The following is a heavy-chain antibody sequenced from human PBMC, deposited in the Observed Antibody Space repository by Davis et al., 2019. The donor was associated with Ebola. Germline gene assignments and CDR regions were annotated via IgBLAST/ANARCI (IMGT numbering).Heavy chain of an antibody. CDR1: DYTFTSYG. J-gene: IGHJ4*02. Sequence: AASVKVSCKASDYTFTSYGISWVRQAPGQGLEWMGWISVYNGDTNYAQRLQGRVTVTTDTSTSTACMELRSLRSDDTAVYYCARDYYGSGSYYPPGYWGQGTLVTVSS. D-gene: IGHD3-10*01. V-gene: IGHV1-18*04. CDR3: ARDYYGSGSYYPPGY. CDR2: ISVYNGDT.